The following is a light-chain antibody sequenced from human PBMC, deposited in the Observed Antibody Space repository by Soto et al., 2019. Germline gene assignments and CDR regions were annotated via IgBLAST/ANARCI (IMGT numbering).Light chain of an antibody. J-gene: IGKJ5*01. V-gene: IGKV1-12*01. Sequence: DIQMTQSPSSLSASVGEGVTITCRASQGISSWLAWYQQKPGEAPKLLIYAASSLQSGVPSRFSGSGSGTDFTLTINSLQPEDFATYYCQQSYSTPISFGQGTRLEIK. CDR1: QGISSW. CDR3: QQSYSTPIS. CDR2: AAS.